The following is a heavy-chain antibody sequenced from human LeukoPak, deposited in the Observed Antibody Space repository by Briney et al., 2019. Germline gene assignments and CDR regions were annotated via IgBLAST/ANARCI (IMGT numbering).Heavy chain of an antibody. Sequence: GGSLRLSCAASGFTFSSYGMHWVRQAPGKGLEWVAVIWYDGSNKYYADSVKGRFTISRDNSKNTLYLQMNSLRAEDTAVYYCARKGSGSYYLFDYWGQGTLVTVSS. J-gene: IGHJ4*02. V-gene: IGHV3-33*01. CDR3: ARKGSGSYYLFDY. D-gene: IGHD3-10*01. CDR1: GFTFSSYG. CDR2: IWYDGSNK.